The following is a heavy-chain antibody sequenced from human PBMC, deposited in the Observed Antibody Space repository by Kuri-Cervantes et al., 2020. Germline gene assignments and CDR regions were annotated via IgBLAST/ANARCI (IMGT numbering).Heavy chain of an antibody. D-gene: IGHD3-22*01. CDR2: INSSGGST. V-gene: IGHV1-46*01. CDR1: GYTFTSYY. CDR3: ARNCDKDSSGGGDVFDI. Sequence: ASVKVSCKASGYTFTSYYMHWVRQAPGQGLEWMGIINSSGGSTSYAQKFQGRVTMTSDTSTSTVYMELSSLRSEDTAVYYCARNCDKDSSGGGDVFDIWGQGTMVTVSS. J-gene: IGHJ3*02.